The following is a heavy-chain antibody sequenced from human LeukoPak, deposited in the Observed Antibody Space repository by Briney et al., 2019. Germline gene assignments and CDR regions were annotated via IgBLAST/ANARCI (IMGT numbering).Heavy chain of an antibody. Sequence: PSETLSLTCTVSGGSINSGVYYWSWIRQHPGKGLEWIGYISFSGTTYNNPSLKSRLTISTDTSKNQFSVRLTSVTAADTAVYYCARASDYHGFFDIWGQGTVVTVSS. CDR3: ARASDYHGFFDI. J-gene: IGHJ3*02. CDR1: GGSINSGVYY. V-gene: IGHV4-31*03. D-gene: IGHD3-10*01. CDR2: ISFSGTT.